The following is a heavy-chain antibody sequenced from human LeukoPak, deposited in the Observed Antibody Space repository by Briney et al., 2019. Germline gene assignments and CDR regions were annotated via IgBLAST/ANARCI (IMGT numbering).Heavy chain of an antibody. CDR1: GYSFTGYY. V-gene: IGHV1-2*02. D-gene: IGHD3-10*01. CDR2: INPNSGGT. Sequence: ASVKASCKASGYSFTGYYMHWVRQAPGQGLEWMAWINPNSGGTKYAQKFQGRVTMTRDTSISTAYMELSRLRSDDTAVYYCARGSRYYYDSGSYYPSYYYMDVWGTGTTVTVSS. CDR3: ARGSRYYYDSGSYYPSYYYMDV. J-gene: IGHJ6*03.